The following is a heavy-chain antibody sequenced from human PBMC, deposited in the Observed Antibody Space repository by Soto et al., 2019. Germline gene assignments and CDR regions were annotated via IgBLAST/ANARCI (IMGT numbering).Heavy chain of an antibody. V-gene: IGHV4-34*01. Sequence: QVQLQQWGAGLLKPSETLSLTCAVYGGSFSGYYWSWIRQPPGKGLEWIGEINHSGSTNYNPSLKSRVTISVDTSKNQFSLKLSSVTAADTAVYYCARGLSSSWSKKYFDYWGQGTLVTVSS. CDR2: INHSGST. CDR1: GGSFSGYY. CDR3: ARGLSSSWSKKYFDY. D-gene: IGHD6-13*01. J-gene: IGHJ4*02.